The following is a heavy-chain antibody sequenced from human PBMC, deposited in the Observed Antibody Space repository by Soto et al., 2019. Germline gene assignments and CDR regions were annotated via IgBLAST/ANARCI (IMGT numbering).Heavy chain of an antibody. Sequence: EVQLVESGGGLVKPGGSLRLSCAASGFTFSSYSMNWVRQAPGKGLEWVSSISSSSSYIYYADSVKGRFTISRDNAKNSLYLQMNSLRAEDTAVYYCARRGEDIVVVVAATVDAFDIWGQGTMVTVSS. CDR3: ARRGEDIVVVVAATVDAFDI. CDR1: GFTFSSYS. CDR2: ISSSSSYI. V-gene: IGHV3-21*01. D-gene: IGHD2-15*01. J-gene: IGHJ3*02.